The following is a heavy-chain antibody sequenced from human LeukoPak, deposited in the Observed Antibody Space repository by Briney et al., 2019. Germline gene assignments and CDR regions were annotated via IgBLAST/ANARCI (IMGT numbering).Heavy chain of an antibody. D-gene: IGHD6-13*01. V-gene: IGHV3-48*03. CDR3: VRDAPGGILDF. Sequence: PGGSLRLSCAASGFIFSNYELTWVRQAPGKGLEWISFISNSGSTIYYADSVKGRFTISRDNAKNSLYVQMNSLRAEDTAVYYCVRDAPGGILDFWGQGTLVTVSS. CDR1: GFIFSNYE. CDR2: ISNSGSTI. J-gene: IGHJ4*02.